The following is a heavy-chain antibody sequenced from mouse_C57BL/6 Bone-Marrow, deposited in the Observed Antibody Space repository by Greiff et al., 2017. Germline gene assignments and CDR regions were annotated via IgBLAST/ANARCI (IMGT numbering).Heavy chain of an antibody. CDR3: ARDITTVVYFDV. V-gene: IGHV5-4*01. J-gene: IGHJ1*03. D-gene: IGHD1-1*01. CDR2: ISDGGSYT. Sequence: EVKLVESGGGLVKPGGSLKLSCAASGFTFSSYAMSWVRQTPEKRLEWVATISDGGSYTYYPDNVKGRFTISRDNAKNNLYLQMSHLKSEDTAMYYCARDITTVVYFDVWGTGTTVTGSS. CDR1: GFTFSSYA.